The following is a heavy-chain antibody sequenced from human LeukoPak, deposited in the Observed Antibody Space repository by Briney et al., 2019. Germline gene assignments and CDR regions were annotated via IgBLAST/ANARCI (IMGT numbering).Heavy chain of an antibody. CDR2: ISSSSSYI. V-gene: IGHV3-21*01. Sequence: GGSLRLSCAASGCTFSSYSMNWVRQAPGKGLEWVSSISSSSSYIYYADSVKGRFTISRDNAKNSLYLQMNSLRAEDTAVYYCARGITGTTGIDYWGQGTLVTVSS. CDR3: ARGITGTTGIDY. J-gene: IGHJ4*02. D-gene: IGHD1-7*01. CDR1: GCTFSSYS.